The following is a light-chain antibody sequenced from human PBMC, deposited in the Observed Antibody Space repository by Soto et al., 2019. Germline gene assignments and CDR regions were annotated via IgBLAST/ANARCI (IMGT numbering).Light chain of an antibody. CDR2: GAS. CDR3: QQYGSSPRT. J-gene: IGKJ1*01. V-gene: IGKV3-20*01. Sequence: EIVLTQSPGTLSLSPGERATLSCRASQSVISNYLAWYQQKPGQAPRLLIYGASSRATGIPDRFSGSGSGTDFTLTISRLEPEDVAVYYCQQYGSSPRTFGQGTKVEIK. CDR1: QSVISNY.